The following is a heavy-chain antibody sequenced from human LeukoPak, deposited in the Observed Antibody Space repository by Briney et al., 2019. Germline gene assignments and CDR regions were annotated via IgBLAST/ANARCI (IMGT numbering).Heavy chain of an antibody. CDR1: GGSISSYY. CDR2: IYYSGST. Sequence: PSETLSLTCTVSGGSISSYYWNWIRQPPGKGLERIGHIYYSGSTNYNPSLKSRVTISVDTSKNQFSLKLRSVTAADTAVYYCARYYDSSGYYSSAYYFDYWGQGTLVTVSS. D-gene: IGHD3-22*01. CDR3: ARYYDSSGYYSSAYYFDY. J-gene: IGHJ4*02. V-gene: IGHV4-59*01.